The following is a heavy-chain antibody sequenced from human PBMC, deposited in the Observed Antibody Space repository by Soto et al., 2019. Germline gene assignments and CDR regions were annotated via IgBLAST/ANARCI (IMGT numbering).Heavy chain of an antibody. CDR3: VRATYFSDSSGYTSCFDS. CDR1: GFTLSDNY. D-gene: IGHD3-22*01. Sequence: GGSLRLSCAGSGFTLSDNYIDWVRQAPGKGLEGVGSSRDKAQGYSTAYPASVKGRFTTTRDEAKTSVYLQMNSLKTEDAAVYYCVRATYFSDSSGYTSCFDSWGQGTLVTVSS. CDR2: SRDKAQGYST. V-gene: IGHV3-72*01. J-gene: IGHJ4*02.